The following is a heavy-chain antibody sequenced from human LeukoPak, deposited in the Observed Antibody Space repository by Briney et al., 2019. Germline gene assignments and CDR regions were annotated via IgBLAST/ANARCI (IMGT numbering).Heavy chain of an antibody. V-gene: IGHV4-4*07. D-gene: IGHD3-22*01. CDR2: IYTSGST. CDR1: GGSISSYY. Sequence: PSETLSLTCTVSGGSISSYYWSSIRQPAGKGLEWIGRIYTSGSTNYNPSLKSRVTMSVYTSKNHFSLKLSSVTAADTAVYYCARDLTYYYDSSGYHYRTIHWYFDLWGRGTLVTVSS. CDR3: ARDLTYYYDSSGYHYRTIHWYFDL. J-gene: IGHJ2*01.